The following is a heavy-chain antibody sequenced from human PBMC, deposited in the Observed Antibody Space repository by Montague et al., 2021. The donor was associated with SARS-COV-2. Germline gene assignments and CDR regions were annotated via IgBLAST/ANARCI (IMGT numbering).Heavy chain of an antibody. V-gene: IGHV4-39*07. D-gene: IGHD6-13*01. CDR1: GGSISSSSYY. CDR3: ARVGRQQLVRLSGMDV. CDR2: IYYSGST. J-gene: IGHJ6*02. Sequence: SETLSLTCTVSGGSISSSSYYWGWIRQPPGKGLEWIGSIYYSGSTYYNPSLKSRVPISVDTSKNQFSLKLSSVTSANTAVYCCARVGRQQLVRLSGMDVWGQGTTVTVSS.